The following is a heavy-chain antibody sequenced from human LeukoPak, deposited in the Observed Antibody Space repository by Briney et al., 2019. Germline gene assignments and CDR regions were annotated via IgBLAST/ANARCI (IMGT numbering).Heavy chain of an antibody. Sequence: GSLRLSCAVSGITLSNYGMSWVRQAPGKGLEWVAGISGSGGRTNYADAVKGRFTISRDNAKNTLFLQMNSLRSEDTAVYYCARSAGEGRFDYWGQGTLVTVSS. CDR1: GITLSNYG. D-gene: IGHD3-10*01. V-gene: IGHV3-23*01. J-gene: IGHJ4*02. CDR3: ARSAGEGRFDY. CDR2: ISGSGGRT.